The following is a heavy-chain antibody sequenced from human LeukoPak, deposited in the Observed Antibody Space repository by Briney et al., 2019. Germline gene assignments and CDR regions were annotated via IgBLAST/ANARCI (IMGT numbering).Heavy chain of an antibody. J-gene: IGHJ6*03. CDR3: ARGRSQYYMDV. CDR2: IGTAGDT. Sequence: GGSLRLSCAASGFTFNTYDMHWVRQAPGKGLEWVSAIGTAGDTYYPGSVKGRFTISRENVRNSLYLQMNSLGAGDTAVYYCARGRSQYYMDVWGKGTTVTVSS. CDR1: GFTFNTYD. D-gene: IGHD3-10*01. V-gene: IGHV3-13*01.